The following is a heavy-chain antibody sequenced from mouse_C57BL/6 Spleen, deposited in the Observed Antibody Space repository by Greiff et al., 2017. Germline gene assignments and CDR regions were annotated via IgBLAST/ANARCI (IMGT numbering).Heavy chain of an antibody. V-gene: IGHV1-55*01. CDR1: GYTFTSYW. J-gene: IGHJ4*01. CDR3: AGSVLITTVVAEGYYYAMDY. Sequence: QVQLQQPGAELVKPGASVKMSCKASGYTFTSYWITWVKQRPGQGLEWIGDIYPGSGSTNYNEKFKSKATLTVDTSSSTAYMQLSSLTSEDSAVYYCAGSVLITTVVAEGYYYAMDYWGQGTSVTVSS. D-gene: IGHD1-1*01. CDR2: IYPGSGST.